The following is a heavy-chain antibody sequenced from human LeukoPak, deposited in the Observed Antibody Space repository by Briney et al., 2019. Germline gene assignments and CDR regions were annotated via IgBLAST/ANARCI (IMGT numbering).Heavy chain of an antibody. V-gene: IGHV3-48*03. Sequence: GGSLRLSCAASGFTFSSYEMNWVRQAPGKGQEWVSYISSSGSTIYYADSVKGRFTISRDNAKNSLYLQMNSLRAEDTAVYYCARSYYYDSSGTYAFDIWGQGTMVTVSS. CDR2: ISSSGSTI. J-gene: IGHJ3*02. D-gene: IGHD3-22*01. CDR1: GFTFSSYE. CDR3: ARSYYYDSSGTYAFDI.